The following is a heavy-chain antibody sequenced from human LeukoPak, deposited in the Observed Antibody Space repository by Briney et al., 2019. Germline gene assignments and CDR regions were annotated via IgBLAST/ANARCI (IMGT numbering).Heavy chain of an antibody. CDR1: GFTVSSNY. J-gene: IGHJ4*02. CDR2: ISSSSSTI. V-gene: IGHV3-48*04. CDR3: ASELRFLEWLLGY. Sequence: AGGSLRLSCAASGFTVSSNYMNWVRQAPGKGLEWVSYISSSSSTIYYADSVKGRFTISRDNAKNSLYLQMNSLRAEDTAVYYCASELRFLEWLLGYWGQGTLVTVSS. D-gene: IGHD3-3*01.